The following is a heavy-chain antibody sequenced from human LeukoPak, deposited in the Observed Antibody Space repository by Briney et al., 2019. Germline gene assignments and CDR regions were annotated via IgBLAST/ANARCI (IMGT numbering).Heavy chain of an antibody. Sequence: PGGSLRLSCAASGFTFSSYAMHWVRQAPGKGLEWVAVISYDGSNKYYADSVKGRFTISRDNSKNTLYLQMNSLRAEDTAEYYCAKDHGRPTGTYSTPLGLLTGWGQGALVTVSS. D-gene: IGHD2/OR15-2a*01. CDR3: AKDHGRPTGTYSTPLGLLTG. J-gene: IGHJ4*02. CDR2: ISYDGSNK. V-gene: IGHV3-30-3*01. CDR1: GFTFSSYA.